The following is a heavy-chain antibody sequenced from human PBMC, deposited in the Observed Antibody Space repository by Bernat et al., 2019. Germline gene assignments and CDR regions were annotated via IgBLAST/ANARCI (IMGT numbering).Heavy chain of an antibody. CDR1: GYTFTGYY. D-gene: IGHD5-24*01. J-gene: IGHJ6*02. Sequence: QVQLVQSGAEVKKPGASVKVSCKASGYTFTGYYMHWVRQAPGQGLEWMGWINPNSGGTNYAQKFQGWVTMTRDTSISTAYMELSRLRSDDTAAYYCARGGWLQLAYYYYGMDVWGQGTTVTVSS. CDR2: INPNSGGT. CDR3: ARGGWLQLAYYYYGMDV. V-gene: IGHV1-2*04.